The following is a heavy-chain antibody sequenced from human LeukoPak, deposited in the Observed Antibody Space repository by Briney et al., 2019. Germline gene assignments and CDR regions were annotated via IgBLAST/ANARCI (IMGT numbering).Heavy chain of an antibody. Sequence: SGGSLRLSCAASGFTFSRYWMHWVRQAPGKGLVWVSRINSDGSSTSYADSVKGRFTISRDNAKNTLYLQMNSLRAEDTAVYYCTSFGRQWLDWYWGQGTLVTVSS. CDR3: TSFGRQWLDWY. V-gene: IGHV3-74*01. J-gene: IGHJ4*02. CDR1: GFTFSRYW. D-gene: IGHD6-19*01. CDR2: INSDGSST.